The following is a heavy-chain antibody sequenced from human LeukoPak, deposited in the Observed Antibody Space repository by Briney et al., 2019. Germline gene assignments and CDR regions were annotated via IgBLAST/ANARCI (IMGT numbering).Heavy chain of an antibody. CDR3: ARSPEGCSSTSCPEDY. V-gene: IGHV1-69*13. CDR2: IIPIFGTA. D-gene: IGHD2-2*01. Sequence: ASVKVSCKASGGTFSSYAISWVRQAPGQGLEWMGGIIPIFGTANYAQKFQGRVTITADESTSTAYMELSSLRSEDTAVYYCARSPEGCSSTSCPEDYWGQGTLVTVSS. J-gene: IGHJ4*02. CDR1: GGTFSSYA.